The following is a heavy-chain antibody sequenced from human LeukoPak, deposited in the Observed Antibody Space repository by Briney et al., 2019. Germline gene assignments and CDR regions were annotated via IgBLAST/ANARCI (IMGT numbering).Heavy chain of an antibody. Sequence: GGSLRLSCAASGFTFSSYSMDWVRQAPGKGLEWVSYISSSSSTIYYADSVKGRFTISRDNAKNSLYLQMNSLRAEDTAVYYCVRDPTYSSGWLDYWGQGTLVTVSS. CDR1: GFTFSSYS. D-gene: IGHD6-19*01. CDR2: ISSSSSTI. CDR3: VRDPTYSSGWLDY. J-gene: IGHJ4*02. V-gene: IGHV3-48*04.